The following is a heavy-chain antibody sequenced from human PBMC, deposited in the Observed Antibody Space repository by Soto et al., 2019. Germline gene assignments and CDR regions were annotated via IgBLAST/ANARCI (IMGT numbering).Heavy chain of an antibody. V-gene: IGHV1-18*01. D-gene: IGHD3-22*01. Sequence: QVQLVQSGAEVKKPGASVKVSCKASGYTFTSYGISWVRQAPGQGLEWMGWISAYNGNTNYAQKLQGRVTMTTDTSTSTAYMELRSLRSDDTAVYYGARSDNVYYYDSRGYPWAFDYWGQGTLVTVSS. CDR2: ISAYNGNT. CDR3: ARSDNVYYYDSRGYPWAFDY. J-gene: IGHJ4*02. CDR1: GYTFTSYG.